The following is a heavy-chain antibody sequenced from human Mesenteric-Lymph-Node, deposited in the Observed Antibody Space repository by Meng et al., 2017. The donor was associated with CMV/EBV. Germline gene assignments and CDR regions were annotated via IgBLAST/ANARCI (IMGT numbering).Heavy chain of an antibody. J-gene: IGHJ6*02. V-gene: IGHV3-20*04. CDR3: ARDTYSSSPAYYGMDV. CDR2: INWNGGTT. D-gene: IGHD6-6*01. Sequence: GGSLRLSCTASGFTFDDYDLTWVRQAPGKGLEWVAGINWNGGTTGYADSVKGRFTISRDNAKNFLYLQMNSLRAEDTALYYCARDTYSSSPAYYGMDVWGQGTTVTVSS. CDR1: GFTFDDYD.